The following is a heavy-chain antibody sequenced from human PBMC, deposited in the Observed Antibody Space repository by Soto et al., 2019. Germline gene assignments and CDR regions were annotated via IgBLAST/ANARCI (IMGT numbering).Heavy chain of an antibody. D-gene: IGHD3-22*01. CDR2: INHSGST. Sequence: SETLSLTCRVSDGAMNSDSSCFFCMRQPPWKGLEWIGVINHSGSTYHNLSLKGRVTMSVDASRNQFSLKLTSMTAADTAVYYCARLGGYVSVGYYYLWDSWGQGTLVTVSS. CDR1: DGAMNSDSSC. V-gene: IGHV4-39*01. CDR3: ARLGGYVSVGYYYLWDS. J-gene: IGHJ4*02.